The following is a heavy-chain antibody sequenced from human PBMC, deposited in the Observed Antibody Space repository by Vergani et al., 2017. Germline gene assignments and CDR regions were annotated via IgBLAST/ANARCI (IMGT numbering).Heavy chain of an antibody. J-gene: IGHJ4*02. CDR2: IYPADSDT. CDR1: EYSFGNYW. D-gene: IGHD1-1*01. V-gene: IGHV5-51*01. Sequence: EVELVQSGPEMRKPGESLKISCKGSEYSFGNYWIGWVRQMPGRGPEWMGIIYPADSDTRYSPSFQCQVTISADKSISTAFLQWDSLKASDTALYYCARHATYTDSWGQGTLVTVSS. CDR3: ARHATYTDS.